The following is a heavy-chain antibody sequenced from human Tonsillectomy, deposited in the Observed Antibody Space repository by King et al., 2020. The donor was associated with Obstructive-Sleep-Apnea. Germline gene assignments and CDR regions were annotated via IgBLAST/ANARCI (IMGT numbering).Heavy chain of an antibody. V-gene: IGHV4-39*07. J-gene: IGHJ6*02. Sequence: LQLQESGPGLVKTSETLSLTCTVSGGSISSSSYYWGWIRQPPGKGLEWIGIISYSGSTSYNPSLKSRVTISIDTSKNQFSLKLSSVTAADTAVYSCVRMSLPATPEDYRMDVWGQGTTVTVSS. CDR1: GGSISSSSYY. D-gene: IGHD5-24*01. CDR3: VRMSLPATPEDYRMDV. CDR2: ISYSGST.